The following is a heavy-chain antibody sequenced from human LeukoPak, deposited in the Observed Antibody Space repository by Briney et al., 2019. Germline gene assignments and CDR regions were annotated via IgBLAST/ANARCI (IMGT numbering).Heavy chain of an antibody. D-gene: IGHD2-2*02. V-gene: IGHV3-21*01. J-gene: IGHJ1*01. Sequence: GSLRLSCAASGFTFSSYSMNWVRQAPGKGLEWVSSISSSSSYIYYADSVKGRFTISRDNAKNSLYLQMNSLRAEDTAVYYCAREYCSSTSCYNNRAEYFQHWGQGTLVTVSS. CDR2: ISSSSSYI. CDR1: GFTFSSYS. CDR3: AREYCSSTSCYNNRAEYFQH.